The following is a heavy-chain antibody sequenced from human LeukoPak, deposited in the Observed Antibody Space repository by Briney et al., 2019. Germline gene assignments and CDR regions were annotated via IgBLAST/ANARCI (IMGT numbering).Heavy chain of an antibody. J-gene: IGHJ4*02. CDR3: AKDLGRTDYGASYFDY. V-gene: IGHV3-23*01. Sequence: PGGSLRLSCAASGFTFSSYAMSWVRQAPGKGLEWVSAISGSGGSTYYADSMKGRFTISRDNSKNTLYLQMNSLRAEDTAVYYCAKDLGRTDYGASYFDYWGQGTLVTVSS. D-gene: IGHD4-17*01. CDR2: ISGSGGST. CDR1: GFTFSSYA.